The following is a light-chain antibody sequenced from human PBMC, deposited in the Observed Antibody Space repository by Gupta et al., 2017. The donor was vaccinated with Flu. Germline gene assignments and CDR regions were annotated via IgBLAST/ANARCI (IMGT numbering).Light chain of an antibody. V-gene: IGKV1-27*01. CDR2: AAS. Sequence: PSSLSASVGDRVTVTCRASQDIGSYLAWYQQKAGKVPKLLIYAASSLQSGVPSRFSGSGSGTVFTLTISSLQPEDVATYYCQKYNSAPLAFGGGTKVEIK. J-gene: IGKJ4*01. CDR3: QKYNSAPLA. CDR1: QDIGSY.